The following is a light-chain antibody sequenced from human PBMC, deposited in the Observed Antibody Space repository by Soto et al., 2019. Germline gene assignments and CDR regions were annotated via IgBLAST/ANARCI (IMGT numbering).Light chain of an antibody. CDR2: EVT. V-gene: IGLV2-14*01. CDR3: SSYTTSSTRV. J-gene: IGLJ1*01. CDR1: SSDVGSCNY. Sequence: QSVLTQPASVSGSPGRSITISCTGSSSDVGSCNYVSWYQQHPGKAPKLIIFEVTNRPSGVSNRFSGSKSGNTASLTISGLQAEDEADYYCSSYTTSSTRVFGPGTKLTVL.